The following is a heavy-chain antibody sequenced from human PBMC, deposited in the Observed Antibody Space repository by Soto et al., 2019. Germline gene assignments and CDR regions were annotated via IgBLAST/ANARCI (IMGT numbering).Heavy chain of an antibody. V-gene: IGHV3-23*01. CDR1: GFTFNNYA. Sequence: EVQLLESGGGLVQPGGSLRLSCAASGFTFNNYAMSWVRQAPGKGLEWVSEISGSGSSTNYADSVKGRFTISRDNSKNTLSLHMNSLRAEDTAVYYCVKRGLFGSGSFDYWGQGTLVTVSS. J-gene: IGHJ4*02. D-gene: IGHD3-10*01. CDR3: VKRGLFGSGSFDY. CDR2: ISGSGSST.